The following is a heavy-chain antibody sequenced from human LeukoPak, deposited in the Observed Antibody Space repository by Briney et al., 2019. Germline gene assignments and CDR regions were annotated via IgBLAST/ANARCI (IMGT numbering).Heavy chain of an antibody. CDR3: ATGVQTYYDFWS. V-gene: IGHV1-24*01. Sequence: ASVKVSCKVSGYTLTELSMHWVRQAPGKGLEWMGGFDPEDGETIYAQKFQGRVTMTEDTSTDTAYMELSSLRSEDTAVYYCATGVQTYYDFWSWGQGTLVTVSS. CDR1: GYTLTELS. D-gene: IGHD3-3*01. J-gene: IGHJ4*02. CDR2: FDPEDGET.